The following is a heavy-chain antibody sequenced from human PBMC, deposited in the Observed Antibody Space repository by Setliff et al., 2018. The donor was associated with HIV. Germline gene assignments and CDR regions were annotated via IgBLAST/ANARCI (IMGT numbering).Heavy chain of an antibody. CDR1: GFRINNYD. J-gene: IGHJ4*02. CDR2: ISIGSGGAI. Sequence: PGGSLRLSCAASGFRINNYDMNWVRQAPGRGLEWVSSISIGSGGAIDYADSVQGRFTISRDNSKNSLYLQMNSLRVEDTAVYFCAAQGVLWGQGTQVTVSS. CDR3: AAQGVL. V-gene: IGHV3-21*01.